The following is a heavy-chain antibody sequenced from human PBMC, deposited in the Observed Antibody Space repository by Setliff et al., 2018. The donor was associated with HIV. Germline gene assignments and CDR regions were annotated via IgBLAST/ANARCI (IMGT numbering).Heavy chain of an antibody. Sequence: GGSLRLSCAASGFTFSRYWMIWVRQAPGKGLEWVANIDLYGSEKNYVDSVEGRFTISRDNARNSLYLQMSSLRAEDTAVYYCARKLRPGHGMDVWGQGTTVTVSS. V-gene: IGHV3-7*01. CDR1: GFTFSRYW. CDR3: ARKLRPGHGMDV. CDR2: IDLYGSEK. J-gene: IGHJ6*02. D-gene: IGHD3-10*01.